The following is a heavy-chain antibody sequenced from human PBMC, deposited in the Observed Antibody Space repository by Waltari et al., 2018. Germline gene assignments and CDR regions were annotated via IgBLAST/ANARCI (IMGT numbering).Heavy chain of an antibody. D-gene: IGHD3-16*01. CDR3: ARRIGFLGRRAAYYFDY. J-gene: IGHJ4*02. Sequence: QVQLQQWGAGLLKPSETLSLTCAVYGGSFSGYYWRWIRQPPGKGLEWIGEINHSGSTNSNPSLKSRVTISVDTSKNQFSLKLSSVTAADTAVYYCARRIGFLGRRAAYYFDYWGQGTLVTVSS. V-gene: IGHV4-34*01. CDR2: INHSGST. CDR1: GGSFSGYY.